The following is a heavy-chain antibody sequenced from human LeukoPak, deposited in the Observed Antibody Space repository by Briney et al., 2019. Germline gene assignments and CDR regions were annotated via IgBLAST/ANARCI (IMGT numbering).Heavy chain of an antibody. D-gene: IGHD3-3*01. CDR2: IYTSGST. J-gene: IGHJ4*02. V-gene: IGHV4-61*02. CDR1: GGSISSGSYY. Sequence: SETLSLTCTVSGGSISSGSYYWSWIRQPAGKGLEWIGRIYTSGSTNYNPSLKSRVTISVDTSKNQFSLKLSSVTAADTAVHYCARSGLYYDFWSGYRQPSDYWGQGTLVTVSS. CDR3: ARSGLYYDFWSGYRQPSDY.